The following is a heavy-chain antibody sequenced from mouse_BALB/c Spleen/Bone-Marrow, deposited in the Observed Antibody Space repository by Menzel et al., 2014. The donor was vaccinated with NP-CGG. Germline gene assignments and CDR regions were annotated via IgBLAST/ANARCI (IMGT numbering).Heavy chain of an antibody. J-gene: IGHJ4*01. CDR2: ISNGGGST. CDR1: GFTFSDYY. V-gene: IGHV5-12*02. CDR3: ARQDYSYYNATDY. D-gene: IGHD2-13*01. Sequence: DVMLVESGGGLVQPGGSLKLSCATSGFTFSDYYMYWVRQTPEKRLEWVAYISNGGGSTYYPDTVKGRFTISRDNAKNTLYMQMSRLKSEDTDMYYCARQDYSYYNATDYRTQGTSVTPSS.